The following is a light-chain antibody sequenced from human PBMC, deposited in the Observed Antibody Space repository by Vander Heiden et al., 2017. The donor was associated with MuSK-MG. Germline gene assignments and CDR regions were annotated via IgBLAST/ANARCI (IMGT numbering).Light chain of an antibody. CDR1: SSDVGAYNY. CDR2: DDR. CDR3: CSYAGTFVL. Sequence: QSALTQPRSVLGSPGQSVTIPCSGTSSDVGAYNYVSWYQQHPGKVPELMIYDDRKRPSGVPDRFSAFKSGNTASLTISGLQAEDEADYYCCSYAGTFVLFGGGTKLTVL. J-gene: IGLJ2*01. V-gene: IGLV2-11*01.